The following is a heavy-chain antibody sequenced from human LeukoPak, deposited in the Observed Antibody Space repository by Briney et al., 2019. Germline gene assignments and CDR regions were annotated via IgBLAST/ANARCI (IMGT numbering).Heavy chain of an antibody. J-gene: IGHJ6*03. CDR2: VYYSGGT. Sequence: SETLSLTCAVSGGSISSGAYSWSWVRQPPRKGLEWIGYVYYSGGTYYNPSLKSRVTISVDTSKNQFTLKLSSVTAADTAVYYCARVTYYDFWSGSLGDYYYYYYMDVWGKGTTVTVSS. D-gene: IGHD3-3*01. CDR3: ARVTYYDFWSGSLGDYYYYYYMDV. CDR1: GGSISSGAYS. V-gene: IGHV4-30-4*07.